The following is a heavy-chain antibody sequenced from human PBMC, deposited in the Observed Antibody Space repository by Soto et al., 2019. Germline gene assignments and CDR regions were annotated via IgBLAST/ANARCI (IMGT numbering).Heavy chain of an antibody. CDR1: GGTFSSYG. Sequence: QGQLVQSGAEVKKPGSSVKVSCKASGGTFSSYGVSWVRQAPGQGLEWMGGIPPIFGTATYAQKFQGRVTITADKSTGTADMELSSLSSEDTAVYYCARAVVGIDYWCQGNQVTVSS. D-gene: IGHD6-6*01. CDR3: ARAVVGIDY. J-gene: IGHJ4*02. CDR2: IPPIFGTA. V-gene: IGHV1-69*06.